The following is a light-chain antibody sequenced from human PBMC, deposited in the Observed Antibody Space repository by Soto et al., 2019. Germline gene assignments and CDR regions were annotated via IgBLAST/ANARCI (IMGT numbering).Light chain of an antibody. V-gene: IGLV2-23*01. CDR1: SSDVGSYNL. J-gene: IGLJ1*01. CDR2: EGS. CDR3: CSDAGSSTLYV. Sequence: QSVLTQPASVSGSPGQSITISCTGTSSDVGSYNLVSWYQQHPGKAPKLMIYEGSKRPSGVSNRFSGSKSGNTASLTISGLQAEDEADYYCCSDAGSSTLYVFGTGTKVTVL.